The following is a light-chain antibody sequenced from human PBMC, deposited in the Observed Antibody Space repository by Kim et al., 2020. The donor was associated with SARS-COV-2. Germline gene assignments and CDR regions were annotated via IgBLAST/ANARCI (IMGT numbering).Light chain of an antibody. CDR3: QQYNNWPRT. V-gene: IGKV3-15*01. CDR2: AAS. Sequence: EILMTQSPATLSVSPGERATLSCRASQSVSSNLAWYQQKPGQAPRLLFYAASTRATGIPARFSGSGSGTEFTLTISSLQSEDFAVYYCQQYNNWPRTFGQGTKVDIK. J-gene: IGKJ1*01. CDR1: QSVSSN.